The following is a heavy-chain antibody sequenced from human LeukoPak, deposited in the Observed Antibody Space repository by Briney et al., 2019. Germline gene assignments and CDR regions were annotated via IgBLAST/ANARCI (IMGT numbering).Heavy chain of an antibody. CDR1: GYTFTGYY. CDR2: INPNSGGT. J-gene: IGHJ6*02. D-gene: IGHD2-21*02. CDR3: AINSYCGGDCYREDYCYGMDV. Sequence: ASVKVSCKASGYTFTGYYMHWVRQAPGQGLEWMGWINPNSGGTNYAQKFQGRVTMTRDTSISTAYMELSRLRSDDTAVYYCAINSYCGGDCYREDYCYGMDVWGQGTTVTVSS. V-gene: IGHV1-2*02.